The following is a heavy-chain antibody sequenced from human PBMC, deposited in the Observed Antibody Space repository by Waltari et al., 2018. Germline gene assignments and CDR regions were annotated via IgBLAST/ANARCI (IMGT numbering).Heavy chain of an antibody. Sequence: QLQLQESGPGLVKPSETLSLTCTVSGGSISSSSYYWGWIRQPPGKGLEWIGSIYYSGSTYYNPSLKSRVTISVDTSKNQFSLKLSSVTAADTAVYYCARKRGYSYGPHFDYWGQGTLVTVSS. CDR2: IYYSGST. J-gene: IGHJ4*02. V-gene: IGHV4-39*01. CDR3: ARKRGYSYGPHFDY. CDR1: GGSISSSSYY. D-gene: IGHD5-18*01.